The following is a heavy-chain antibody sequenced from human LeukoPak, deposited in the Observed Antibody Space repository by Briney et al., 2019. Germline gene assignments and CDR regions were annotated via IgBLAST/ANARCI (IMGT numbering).Heavy chain of an antibody. CDR3: ARLEYSGYDFDAFDI. Sequence: SETLSLTCTVSGGSISSYYWSWIRQPPGKGLEWIGYIYYSGSTNYNPSLKSRATISVDTSKNQFSLKLSSVTAADTAVYYCARLEYSGYDFDAFDIWGQGTMVTVSS. J-gene: IGHJ3*02. D-gene: IGHD5-12*01. CDR1: GGSISSYY. V-gene: IGHV4-59*08. CDR2: IYYSGST.